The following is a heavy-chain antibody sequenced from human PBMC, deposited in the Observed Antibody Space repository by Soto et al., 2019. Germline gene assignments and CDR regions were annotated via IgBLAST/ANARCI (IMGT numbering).Heavy chain of an antibody. D-gene: IGHD6-13*01. CDR3: ARSTTWSGIAAAGTLNY. CDR2: IYYSGST. Sequence: SETLSLTCTVSGGSISSYYWSWIRQPPGKGLEWIGYIYYSGSTNYNPSLKSRVTISVDTSKNQFSLKLSSGTAADTAVYYCARSTTWSGIAAAGTLNYWGQGTLVTVSS. V-gene: IGHV4-59*01. CDR1: GGSISSYY. J-gene: IGHJ4*02.